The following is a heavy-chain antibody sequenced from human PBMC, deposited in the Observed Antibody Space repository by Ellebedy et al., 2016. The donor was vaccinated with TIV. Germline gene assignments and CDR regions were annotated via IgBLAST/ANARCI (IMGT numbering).Heavy chain of an antibody. CDR2: IYTDERT. D-gene: IGHD6-19*01. J-gene: IGHJ4*02. CDR1: EFTVSYNY. Sequence: GGSLRLSCAASEFTVSYNYMNWVRQAPGKGPEWVSGIYTDERTYYADSVKGRFTISRDNSKNTLYLQMNSLRAEDTAVYYCARRAVAGSGDYYFDYWGQGTPVTVSS. V-gene: IGHV3-66*01. CDR3: ARRAVAGSGDYYFDY.